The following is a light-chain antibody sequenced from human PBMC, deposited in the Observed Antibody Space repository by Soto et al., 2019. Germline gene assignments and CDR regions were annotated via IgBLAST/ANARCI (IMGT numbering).Light chain of an antibody. CDR2: GAS. CDR1: HTISSSY. J-gene: IGKJ1*01. CDR3: QQYGSSAT. V-gene: IGKV3-20*01. Sequence: EIVLTQSPGTLSLSPGERATLSCRASHTISSSYLAWYQQKPGQAPRLLIYGASSRATGIPDRFSGSGSGTDFTLTISRLESEDFAVYYCQQYGSSATFGQGTKVDIK.